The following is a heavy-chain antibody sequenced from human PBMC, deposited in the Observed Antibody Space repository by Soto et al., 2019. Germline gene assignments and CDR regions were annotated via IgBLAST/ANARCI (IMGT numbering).Heavy chain of an antibody. CDR3: AKGNTGGFDCYYYGMDV. J-gene: IGHJ6*02. CDR1: GYTFTSYD. Sequence: QVQLVQSGAEVKKPGASVTVSCKASGYTFTSYDINWVRQATGHGLEWMGWMNPNSGNTGYAQKFQGRVTMTSHISITTTYRALRSLRSEDTAVYYCAKGNTGGFDCYYYGMDVWGQGTTVTVSS. D-gene: IGHD3-10*01. V-gene: IGHV1-8*01. CDR2: MNPNSGNT.